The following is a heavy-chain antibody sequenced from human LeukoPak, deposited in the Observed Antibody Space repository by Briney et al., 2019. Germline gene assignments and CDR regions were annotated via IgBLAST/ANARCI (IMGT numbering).Heavy chain of an antibody. CDR1: GGTFSSYS. V-gene: IGHV1-69*13. D-gene: IGHD1-26*01. CDR3: ARISLGAIWGYYYGMDV. J-gene: IGHJ6*02. CDR2: IIPIFDTA. Sequence: GASVKVSCKASGGTFSSYSISWVRQAPGRGLEWMGGIIPIFDTADYAQKFQGRVTITADESTSTAYMELSSLRSEDTAVFYCARISLGAIWGYYYGMDVWGQGTTVTVSS.